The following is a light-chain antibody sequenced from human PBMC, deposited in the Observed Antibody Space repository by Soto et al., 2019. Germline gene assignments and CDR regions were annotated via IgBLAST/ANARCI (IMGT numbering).Light chain of an antibody. CDR1: QSVGSS. J-gene: IGKJ4*01. Sequence: EIVLTQSPATLSLSPGERVTLSCRASQSVGSSLAWYQQKPGQAPRLLVYDASNRATGIPARFSGSGSGTDFTLTISSLELEDFAVYYCQQRSSWPTFGGGTNVEIK. V-gene: IGKV3-11*01. CDR2: DAS. CDR3: QQRSSWPT.